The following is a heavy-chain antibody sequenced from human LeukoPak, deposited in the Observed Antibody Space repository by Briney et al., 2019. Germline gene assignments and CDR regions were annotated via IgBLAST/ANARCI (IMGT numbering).Heavy chain of an antibody. D-gene: IGHD2-15*01. CDR2: ISSSGGST. Sequence: GGSLRLSCAASGFAFSSYAMTWVRQAPGKGLEWVSDISSSGGSTYYADSVKGRFTISRDNSKNTLYVQMNSLRAEDTAIYYCAKLKDIDLGWGIDIWGQGTTVIVS. CDR1: GFAFSSYA. CDR3: AKLKDIDLGWGIDI. J-gene: IGHJ6*02. V-gene: IGHV3-23*01.